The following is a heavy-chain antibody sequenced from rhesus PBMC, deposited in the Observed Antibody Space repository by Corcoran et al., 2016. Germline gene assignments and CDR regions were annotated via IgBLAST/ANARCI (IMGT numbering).Heavy chain of an antibody. D-gene: IGHD3-3*01. V-gene: IGHV4S11*01. CDR1: GGSIIGNY. Sequence: QLQLQESGPGLVKPSETLSLTRAVSGGSIIGNYWSWIRQPPGTGLEGIGRIYGSGSSTNYNPSLKSRVTLSVDTSKNQLSLKLSSVTAADTAVYYCARQTPKEFLDWGQGVLVTVSS. CDR2: IYGSGSST. J-gene: IGHJ4*01. CDR3: ARQTPKEFLD.